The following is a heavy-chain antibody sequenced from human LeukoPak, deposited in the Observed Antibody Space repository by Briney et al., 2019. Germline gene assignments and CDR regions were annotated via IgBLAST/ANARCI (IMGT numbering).Heavy chain of an antibody. Sequence: SETLSLTCTVSGGSFEHYYWGWIRQPPGKGLEWIGYVYYSGSTDYSPSLKSRLTISADTSKNQFSLKLRSVSAADTAVYYRASHRRSHGSEYWGQGILVTVSS. CDR1: GGSFEHYY. J-gene: IGHJ4*02. CDR2: VYYSGST. CDR3: ASHRRSHGSEY. D-gene: IGHD3-10*01. V-gene: IGHV4-59*01.